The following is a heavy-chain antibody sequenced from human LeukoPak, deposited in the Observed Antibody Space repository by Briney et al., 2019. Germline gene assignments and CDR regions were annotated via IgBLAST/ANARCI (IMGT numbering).Heavy chain of an antibody. J-gene: IGHJ4*02. CDR2: IYTTGST. Sequence: PSETLSLTCTVSGGSISSYYWSWIRQPAGKGLEWIGRIYTTGSTSYNPFLKSRVTMSVDTSKNQFSLRLGSVTAADTAVYYCARHSTVTFYFDYWGQGTLVTVSS. V-gene: IGHV4-4*07. CDR3: ARHSTVTFYFDY. CDR1: GGSISSYY. D-gene: IGHD4-23*01.